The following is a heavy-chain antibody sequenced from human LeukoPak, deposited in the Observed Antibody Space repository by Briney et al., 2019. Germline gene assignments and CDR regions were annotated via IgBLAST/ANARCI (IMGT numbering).Heavy chain of an antibody. J-gene: IGHJ3*02. Sequence: GGSVKVSCKASGGTFSSYAISWVRQAPGQGLEWMGWISAYNGNTNYAQKLQGRVTMTTDTSTSTAYMELRSLRSDDTAVYYCARADEDAFDIWGQGTMVTVSS. CDR2: ISAYNGNT. CDR1: GGTFSSYA. CDR3: ARADEDAFDI. V-gene: IGHV1-18*01.